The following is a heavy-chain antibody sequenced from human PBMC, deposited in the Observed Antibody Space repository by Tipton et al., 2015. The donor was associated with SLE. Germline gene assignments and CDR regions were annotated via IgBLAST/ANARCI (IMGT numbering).Heavy chain of an antibody. J-gene: IGHJ4*01. CDR2: IYDSENT. V-gene: IGHV4-59*01. D-gene: IGHD3-22*01. Sequence: TLSLTCTVSGGSISGYYWSWIRQAPGKGLEWIGYIYDSENTNYNPSLKSRVTISSDTPKNQFSLKLSSVTAADTAVYYCAREGYYDNSGYYPLFDSWGQGILVTVSS. CDR1: GGSISGYY. CDR3: AREGYYDNSGYYPLFDS.